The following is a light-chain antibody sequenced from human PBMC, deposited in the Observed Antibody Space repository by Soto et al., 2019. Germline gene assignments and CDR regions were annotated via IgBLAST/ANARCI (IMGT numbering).Light chain of an antibody. CDR3: QQYNSYWT. CDR1: QSISSW. J-gene: IGKJ1*01. Sequence: DIQMTQSPSTLSASVGDRVTITCRASQSISSWLAWYRQKPGKAPKLLIYDASSLESGVQSRLSGSGYGTEFTLTISSLQPDDFATYYCQQYNSYWTFCQGTKVDIK. V-gene: IGKV1-5*01. CDR2: DAS.